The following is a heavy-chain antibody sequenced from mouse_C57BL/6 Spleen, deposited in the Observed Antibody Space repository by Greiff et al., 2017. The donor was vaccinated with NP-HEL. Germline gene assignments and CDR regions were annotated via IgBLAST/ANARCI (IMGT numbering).Heavy chain of an antibody. CDR3: AREGAGTDFDY. Sequence: VQLQQPGAELVRPGSSVKLSCKASGYTFTSYWMDWVKQRPGQGLEWIGNIYPSDSETHYNQKFKDKATLTVDKSSSTAYMQLSSVTSEDSAVYYCAREGAGTDFDYWGQGTTLTVSS. V-gene: IGHV1-61*01. CDR1: GYTFTSYW. CDR2: IYPSDSET. D-gene: IGHD4-1*01. J-gene: IGHJ2*01.